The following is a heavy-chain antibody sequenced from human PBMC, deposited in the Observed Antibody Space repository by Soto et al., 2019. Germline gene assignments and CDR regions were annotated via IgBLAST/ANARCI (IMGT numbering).Heavy chain of an antibody. CDR2: IWYDGSNK. D-gene: IGHD6-19*01. J-gene: IGHJ6*01. CDR1: GFTFSSYG. Sequence: QVQLVESGGGVVQPGRSLRLSCAASGFTFSSYGMHWVRQAPGKGLEWVAVIWYDGSNKYYADSVKGRFTISRDNSKNTLYLQMNSLRAEDTAVYYCARDPLAAVAVPYYYYGMDVWGQGTTVTVSS. V-gene: IGHV3-33*01. CDR3: ARDPLAAVAVPYYYYGMDV.